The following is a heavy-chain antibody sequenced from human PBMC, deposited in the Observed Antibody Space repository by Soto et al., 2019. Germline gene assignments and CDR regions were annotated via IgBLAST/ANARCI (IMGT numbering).Heavy chain of an antibody. CDR1: GVSISSSNW. Sequence: SDTLSLTCAVSGVSISSSNWWSWVRQPPGKGLEWIGEIYHSGSTNYNPSLKSRVTISVDKSKNQFSLKLSSVTAADTAVYYCARAAAVDRDLYGMDVWGQGTTVTVS. J-gene: IGHJ6*02. CDR2: IYHSGST. CDR3: ARAAAVDRDLYGMDV. D-gene: IGHD6-13*01. V-gene: IGHV4-4*02.